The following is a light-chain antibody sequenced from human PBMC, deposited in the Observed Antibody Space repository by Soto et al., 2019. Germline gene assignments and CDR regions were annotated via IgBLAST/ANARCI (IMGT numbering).Light chain of an antibody. J-gene: IGKJ2*01. CDR2: AAS. CDR3: QQSYSTLMYT. V-gene: IGKV1-27*01. CDR1: QDISNF. Sequence: DIQMTQSPSSLSASVGDRVTITCRASQDISNFLVWFQQKPGKVPNLLIYAASTLQSGVPSRFSGSGSGTDFTLTISSLQPEDVGTYFCQQSYSTLMYTFGQGTKVEIK.